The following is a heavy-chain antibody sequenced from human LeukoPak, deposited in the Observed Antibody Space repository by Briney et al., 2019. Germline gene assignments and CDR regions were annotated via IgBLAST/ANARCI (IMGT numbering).Heavy chain of an antibody. CDR1: GYTFTGYY. J-gene: IGHJ4*02. V-gene: IGHV1-2*02. CDR3: ARDRPGCSGWPTDNFDC. D-gene: IGHD6-19*01. CDR2: LNPNTGGT. Sequence: ASVKVSCKASGYTFTGYYMHWVRQAPGQGLEWLGWLNPNTGGTNYAQKFQGRVTMTRDTSISTAYMELSRLRSDDTAVYYCARDRPGCSGWPTDNFDCWGQGTLVTVSS.